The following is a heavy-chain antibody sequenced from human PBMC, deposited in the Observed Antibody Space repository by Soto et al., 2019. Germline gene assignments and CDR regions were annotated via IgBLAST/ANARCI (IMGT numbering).Heavy chain of an antibody. Sequence: QVPLVQSVAEVKKPGASVKVSCKASGYTFTSYGISWVRQAPGQGLEWMGWISAYNGNTNYAQKLQGRVTMTTDTSTSTAYMELRSLRSDDTAVYYCARDVLGYCSGGSCYSGYWGQGTLVTVSS. J-gene: IGHJ4*02. CDR3: ARDVLGYCSGGSCYSGY. V-gene: IGHV1-18*01. CDR1: GYTFTSYG. D-gene: IGHD2-15*01. CDR2: ISAYNGNT.